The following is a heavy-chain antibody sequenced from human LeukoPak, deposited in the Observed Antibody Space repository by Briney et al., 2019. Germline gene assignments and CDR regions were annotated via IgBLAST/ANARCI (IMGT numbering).Heavy chain of an antibody. CDR1: GGSISSGGYY. J-gene: IGHJ3*02. CDR3: ARKARYYDSSGYSPLLDAFDI. CDR2: IYYSGST. D-gene: IGHD3-22*01. Sequence: SQTLSLTCTVSGGSISSGGYYWSWLRQHPGKGLEWIEYIYYSGSTYYNPSLKSRVTISVDTSKNQFSLKLSSVTAADTAVYYCARKARYYDSSGYSPLLDAFDIWGQGTMVTVSS. V-gene: IGHV4-31*03.